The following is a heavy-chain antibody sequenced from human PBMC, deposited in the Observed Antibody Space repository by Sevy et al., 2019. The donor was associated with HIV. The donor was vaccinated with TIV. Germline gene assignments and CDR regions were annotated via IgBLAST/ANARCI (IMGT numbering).Heavy chain of an antibody. V-gene: IGHV3-48*02. D-gene: IGHD3-16*01. CDR3: ARVSLGLGYYYYYMDV. J-gene: IGHJ6*03. CDR1: GFTFSSYS. Sequence: GGSVRLSCAASGFTFSSYSMNWVRQAPGKGLEWVSYISSSSSTIYYADSVKGRFTISRDNAKNSLYLQMNSLRDEDTAVYYCARVSLGLGYYYYYMDVWGKGTTVTVSS. CDR2: ISSSSSTI.